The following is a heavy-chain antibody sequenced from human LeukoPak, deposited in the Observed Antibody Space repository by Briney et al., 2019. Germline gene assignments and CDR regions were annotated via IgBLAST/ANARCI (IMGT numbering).Heavy chain of an antibody. CDR3: TRDRAGTQSWVEFDL. J-gene: IGHJ5*02. CDR2: IYTCGST. Sequence: GGPLRLSCAPSVFIVSSTYMSGVPQAPGKAREGVCLIYTCGSTFYADSVMGRFTISRDNSKNTLFLQMNSLRAEDSAVYYCTRDRAGTQSWVEFDLWGQGTLVTVSS. D-gene: IGHD3-10*01. CDR1: VFIVSSTY. V-gene: IGHV3-66*03.